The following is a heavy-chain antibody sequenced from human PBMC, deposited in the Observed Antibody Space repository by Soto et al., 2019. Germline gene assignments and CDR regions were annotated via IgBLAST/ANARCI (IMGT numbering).Heavy chain of an antibody. J-gene: IGHJ6*02. CDR3: ARERAGPSSYYYYYGMDV. CDR2: ISTYNGNT. D-gene: IGHD6-6*01. V-gene: IGHV1-18*04. Sequence: ASVKVSCKASGYTFTSCGLSWVRQAPGQGLEGMGWISTYNGNTNYAQKLQGRVTMTTETSTSTAYMELRSLRSDDTAVYYCARERAGPSSYYYYYGMDVWGQGTTVTVSS. CDR1: GYTFTSCG.